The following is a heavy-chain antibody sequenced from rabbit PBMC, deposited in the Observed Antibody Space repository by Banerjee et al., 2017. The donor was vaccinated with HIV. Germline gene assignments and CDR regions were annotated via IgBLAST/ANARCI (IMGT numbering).Heavy chain of an antibody. D-gene: IGHD3-1*01. CDR3: ARAGADGGWYFTL. CDR1: GIDFSSDYY. V-gene: IGHV1S45*01. Sequence: QEQLEESGGDLVKPEGSLILTCTASGIDFSSDYYMCWVRQAPGKGLEWIACIYADSNGNTYYASWAKGRFTISKTSSTTVTLQMTSLTAADTATYFCARAGADGGWYFTLWGQGTLVTVS. J-gene: IGHJ4*01. CDR2: IYADSNGNT.